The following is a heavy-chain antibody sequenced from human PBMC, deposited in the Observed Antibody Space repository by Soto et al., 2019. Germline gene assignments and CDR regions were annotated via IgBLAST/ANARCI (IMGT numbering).Heavy chain of an antibody. CDR2: IYYSGCT. CDR3: ARRYGSAIDY. Sequence: QVQLQESGPGLVKPSETLSLTCTVSGGTISSWYWSWIRQPPGKGLEWIGYIYYSGCTNCNPSLKSSVTISVDTSKNQFSLKLSSVTAADTAVYYCARRYGSAIDYWGQGTLVTVSS. D-gene: IGHD1-26*01. CDR1: GGTISSWY. J-gene: IGHJ4*02. V-gene: IGHV4-59*08.